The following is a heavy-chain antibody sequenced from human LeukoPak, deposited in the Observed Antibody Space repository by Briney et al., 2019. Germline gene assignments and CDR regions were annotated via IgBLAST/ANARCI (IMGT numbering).Heavy chain of an antibody. D-gene: IGHD3-10*01. J-gene: IGHJ5*02. CDR2: IIPIFGAA. V-gene: IGHV1-69*06. CDR3: ARDPSRLLWFGELFTPYNWFDP. CDR1: GGTFSSYA. Sequence: SVKVSCKASGGTFSSYAISWVRQAPGQGLEWMGGIIPIFGAANYAQKFQGRVTITADKSTSTAYMELSSLRSEDTAVYYCARDPSRLLWFGELFTPYNWFDPWGQGTLVTVSS.